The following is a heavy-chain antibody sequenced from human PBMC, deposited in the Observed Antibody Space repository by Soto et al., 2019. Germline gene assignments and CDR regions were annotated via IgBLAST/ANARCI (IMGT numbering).Heavy chain of an antibody. CDR3: AKDPGMATIPFDY. D-gene: IGHD5-12*01. CDR1: GFTFDDYA. CDR2: ISGSGGST. V-gene: IGHV3-23*04. J-gene: IGHJ4*02. Sequence: EVQLVESGGGLVQPGRSLRLSCAASGFTFDDYAMHWVRQAPGKGLEWVSGISGSGGSTYYADSVKGRFTISRDNSKNTLYLQMNSLRAEDTAVYYCAKDPGMATIPFDYWGQGTLVTVSS.